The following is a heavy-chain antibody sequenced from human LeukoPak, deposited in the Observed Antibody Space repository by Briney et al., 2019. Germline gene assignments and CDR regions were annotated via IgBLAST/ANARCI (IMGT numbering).Heavy chain of an antibody. CDR1: GFTVSSNY. V-gene: IGHV3-53*01. J-gene: IGHJ4*02. D-gene: IGHD3-10*01. CDR3: AKVGPIWFGELSPSISFPEFDY. CDR2: IYSGGST. Sequence: GGSLRLSCAASGFTVSSNYMSWVRQAPGKGLEWVSVIYSGGSTYYADSVKGRFTISRDNSKNTLYLQMNSLRAEDTAVYYCAKVGPIWFGELSPSISFPEFDYWGQGTLVTVSS.